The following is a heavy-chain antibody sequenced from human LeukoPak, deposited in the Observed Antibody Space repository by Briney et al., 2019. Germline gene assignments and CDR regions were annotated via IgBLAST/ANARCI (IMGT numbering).Heavy chain of an antibody. CDR2: ISSSSSYI. Sequence: GGSLRLSCAATGFTFSSYSMNWVRQAPGKGLEWVSSISSSSSYIYYADSVKGRLTISRDNAKNSLYLQMKSLRAEDTAVYYCARETSLDYWGQGTLVTVSS. J-gene: IGHJ4*02. V-gene: IGHV3-21*01. CDR1: GFTFSSYS. CDR3: ARETSLDY. D-gene: IGHD2-2*01.